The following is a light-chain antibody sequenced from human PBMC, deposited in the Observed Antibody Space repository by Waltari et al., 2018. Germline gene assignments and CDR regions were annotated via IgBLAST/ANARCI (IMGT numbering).Light chain of an antibody. CDR3: QNHERLPAT. J-gene: IGKJ1*01. V-gene: IGKV3-20*01. Sequence: EIVLTQSPGTLSLSPGERATLSCRASQNIGRYLVWYRQKPGQATRLLIYEASRRATGIPDRFSGSGSGTDFSLTISRLEPEDFAVYYCQNHERLPATFGQGTKVEIK. CDR1: QNIGRY. CDR2: EAS.